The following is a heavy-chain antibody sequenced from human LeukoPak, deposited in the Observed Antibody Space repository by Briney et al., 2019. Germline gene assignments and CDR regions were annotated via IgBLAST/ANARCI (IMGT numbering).Heavy chain of an antibody. J-gene: IGHJ3*02. V-gene: IGHV1-18*01. CDR2: ISVFNGKL. D-gene: IGHD3-9*01. CDR3: AKEYYDILTGPHDAFDI. Sequence: GASVKVSCKASGYTFTSFGISWVRQAPGQGLEWMGWISVFNGKLIYAQKYQGRVTMTTEISTSTAYMELSSLRSEDTAVYYCAKEYYDILTGPHDAFDIWGQGKMATVFS. CDR1: GYTFTSFG.